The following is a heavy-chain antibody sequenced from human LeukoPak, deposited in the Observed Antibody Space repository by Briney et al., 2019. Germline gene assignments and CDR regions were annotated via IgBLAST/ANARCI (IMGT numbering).Heavy chain of an antibody. CDR1: GFSFSIYA. J-gene: IGHJ4*02. CDR3: AKDRTSSGWYTD. Sequence: PGGSLRLSCAASGFSFSIYAMTWVRQAPGKGLEWVSGISGSGGSTNYGDSVKGRFTISRDNSKNTLHLQMNTLRVEDTAVYYCAKDRTSSGWYTDWGQGTLVTVSS. D-gene: IGHD6-19*01. V-gene: IGHV3-23*02. CDR2: ISGSGGST.